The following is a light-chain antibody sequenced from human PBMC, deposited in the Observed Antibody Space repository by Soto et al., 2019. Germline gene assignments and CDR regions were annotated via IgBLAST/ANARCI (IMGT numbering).Light chain of an antibody. J-gene: IGKJ4*01. CDR1: QSISSY. V-gene: IGKV1-39*01. CDR3: QQSISAPLT. Sequence: DIQMTQSPSSLSASVGDRVTITCRASQSISSYLYWYQQKPGKAPKLLIYAASSLQSGVPSSFSGSGSGTDFTLTIAGLQPEDSASYFCQQSISAPLTFGGGTKVEIK. CDR2: AAS.